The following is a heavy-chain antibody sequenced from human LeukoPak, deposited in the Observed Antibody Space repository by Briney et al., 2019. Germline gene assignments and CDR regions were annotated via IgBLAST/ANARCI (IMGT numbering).Heavy chain of an antibody. J-gene: IGHJ4*02. V-gene: IGHV3-64*01. D-gene: IGHD3-22*01. Sequence: GGSLRLSCAASGFTFSSYAMHWVRQAPGKGLEFVSGISSDGDRTYYVSSVRGRFIISRGNSKNTLDLQMGSLRAEDTAVFYCARAGHYYDSNGYPFSYYFDSWGQGTLVTVSS. CDR1: GFTFSSYA. CDR3: ARAGHYYDSNGYPFSYYFDS. CDR2: ISSDGDRT.